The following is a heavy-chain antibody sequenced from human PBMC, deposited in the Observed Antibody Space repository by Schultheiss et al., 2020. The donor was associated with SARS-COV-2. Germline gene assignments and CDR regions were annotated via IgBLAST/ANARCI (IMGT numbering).Heavy chain of an antibody. CDR1: GYTFTSYD. CDR3: ARARGATTVTTPLALDFDY. V-gene: IGHV1-8*01. CDR2: MNPNSGNT. Sequence: ASVKVSCKASGYTFTSYDINWVRQATGQGLEWMGWMNPNSGNTGYAQKFQGRVTMTEDTSTDTAYMELSSLRSEDTAVYYCARARGATTVTTPLALDFDYWGQGTLVTVSS. J-gene: IGHJ4*02. D-gene: IGHD4-17*01.